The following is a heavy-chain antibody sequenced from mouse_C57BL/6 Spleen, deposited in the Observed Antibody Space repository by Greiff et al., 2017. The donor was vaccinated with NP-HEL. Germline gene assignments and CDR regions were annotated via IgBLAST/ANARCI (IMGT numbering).Heavy chain of an antibody. D-gene: IGHD1-1*01. Sequence: QVHVKQSGAELVKPGASVKLSCKASGYTFTSYWMHWVKQRPGQGLEWIGMIHPNSGSTNYNEKFKSKATLTVDKSSSTAYMQLSSLTSEDSAVYYCAAITTVVATSDWYFDVWGTGTTVTVSS. V-gene: IGHV1-64*01. CDR3: AAITTVVATSDWYFDV. CDR1: GYTFTSYW. CDR2: IHPNSGST. J-gene: IGHJ1*03.